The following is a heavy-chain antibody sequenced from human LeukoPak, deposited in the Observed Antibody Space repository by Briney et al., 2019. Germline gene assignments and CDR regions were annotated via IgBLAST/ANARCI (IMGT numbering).Heavy chain of an antibody. CDR1: GGSISSGGYY. J-gene: IGHJ4*02. D-gene: IGHD6-13*01. CDR2: IYYSGST. CDR3: ARAHSGIAAEGWD. V-gene: IGHV4-61*08. Sequence: SETLSLTCTVSGGSISSGGYYWSWIRQPPGKGLEWIGYIYYSGSTNYNPSLKSRVTISVDTSKNQFSLKLSSVTAADTAVYYCARAHSGIAAEGWDWGQGTLVTVSS.